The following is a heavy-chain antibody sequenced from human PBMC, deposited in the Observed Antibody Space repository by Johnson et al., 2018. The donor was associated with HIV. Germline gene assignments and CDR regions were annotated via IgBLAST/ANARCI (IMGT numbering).Heavy chain of an antibody. D-gene: IGHD6-13*01. J-gene: IGHJ3*02. CDR2: ISYDGSNK. CDR1: AFTFSSYA. Sequence: QLVESGGGVVQPGRSLRLSCAASAFTFSSYAMHWVRQAPGKGLEWVAVISYDGSNKYYADSVKGRFTISRDNSKNTLYLQMNSLRAEDTAVYYCTTDYPHSSSYAFDIWGQGTMVTVSS. V-gene: IGHV3-30*04. CDR3: TTDYPHSSSYAFDI.